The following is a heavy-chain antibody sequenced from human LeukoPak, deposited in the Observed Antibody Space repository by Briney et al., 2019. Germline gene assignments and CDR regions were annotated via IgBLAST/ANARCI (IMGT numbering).Heavy chain of an antibody. Sequence: GGSLRLSCAASGFTFSIYEMDGVRQAPGKGLEWISYIGGGGGTRYYADSVRGRFTISRDDTKNSLYLQMNNLRADDTAVYYCATEFTPESSGFDAFDIWGQGTTVTISS. V-gene: IGHV3-48*03. CDR1: GFTFSIYE. J-gene: IGHJ3*02. D-gene: IGHD3-22*01. CDR2: IGGGGGTR. CDR3: ATEFTPESSGFDAFDI.